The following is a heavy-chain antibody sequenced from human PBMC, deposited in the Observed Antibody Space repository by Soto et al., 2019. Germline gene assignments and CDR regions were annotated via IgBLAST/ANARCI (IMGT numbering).Heavy chain of an antibody. V-gene: IGHV1-24*01. J-gene: IGHJ4*02. D-gene: IGHD3-3*01. CDR2: FDPEDGET. CDR1: GYTLTELS. CDR3: TTGQRPIRFLEWLSRYYFDY. Sequence: ASVKVSCTVSGYTLTELSMHWVRQAPGKGLEWMGGFDPEDGETIYAQKFQGRVTMTEDTSTDTAYMELSSLTSEDTAVYYCTTGQRPIRFLEWLSRYYFDYWGQGTLVTVSS.